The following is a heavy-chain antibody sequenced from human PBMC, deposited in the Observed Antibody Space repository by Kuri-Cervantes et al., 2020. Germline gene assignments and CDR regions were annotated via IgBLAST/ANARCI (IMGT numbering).Heavy chain of an antibody. V-gene: IGHV4-4*02. CDR1: GGSISSSNW. CDR3: ARGRLPYYYYYMDV. Sequence: GSLRLSCAVSGGSISSSNWWSWVRQPPGKGLEWIGEIYHSGSINYNPSLKSRVTISVDTSKTQLSLKLSSVTAADTAVYYCARGRLPYYYYYMDVWDKGTTVTVSS. CDR2: IYHSGSI. J-gene: IGHJ6*03.